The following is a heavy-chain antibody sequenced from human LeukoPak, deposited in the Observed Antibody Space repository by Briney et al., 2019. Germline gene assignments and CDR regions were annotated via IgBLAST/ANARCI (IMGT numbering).Heavy chain of an antibody. J-gene: IGHJ4*02. V-gene: IGHV3-20*04. D-gene: IGHD1-20*01. CDR2: INWNGGST. CDR3: ARVSYNWNLYYFDY. CDR1: GFTFDDYG. Sequence: GGSLRLSCAASGFTFDDYGMSWVRQAPGKGLDWVSGINWNGGSTGYADSVKGRFTISRDNAKNSLYLQMNSLRAEDTALYYCARVSYNWNLYYFDYWGQGTLVTVSS.